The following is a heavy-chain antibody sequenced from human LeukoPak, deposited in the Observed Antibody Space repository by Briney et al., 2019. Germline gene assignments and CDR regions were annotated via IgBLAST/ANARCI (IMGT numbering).Heavy chain of an antibody. D-gene: IGHD3-22*01. V-gene: IGHV3-33*06. J-gene: IGHJ3*02. CDR3: AKSRGHYYDSSGSQMNAFDI. CDR2: IWYDGSNK. Sequence: GRSLRLSCAASGFTFSSYGMHWVRQAPGKGLEWVAVIWYDGSNKYYADSVKGRFTISRDNSKNTLYRQMNSLRAEDTAVYYCAKSRGHYYDSSGSQMNAFDIWGQGTMVTVSS. CDR1: GFTFSSYG.